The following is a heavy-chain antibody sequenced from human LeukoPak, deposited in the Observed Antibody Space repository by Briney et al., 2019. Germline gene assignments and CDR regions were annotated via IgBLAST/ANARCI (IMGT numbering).Heavy chain of an antibody. D-gene: IGHD1-26*01. CDR3: AREMYSGSYGDAFDI. CDR2: INWNGGST. V-gene: IGHV3-20*04. Sequence: GGSLRLSCAASGFTFDDYGMSWVRQAPGKGLEWVSGINWNGGSTGYADSVKGRFTISRDNAKNSLYLQMNSLRAEDTALYYCAREMYSGSYGDAFDIWGQGTMVTVFS. J-gene: IGHJ3*02. CDR1: GFTFDDYG.